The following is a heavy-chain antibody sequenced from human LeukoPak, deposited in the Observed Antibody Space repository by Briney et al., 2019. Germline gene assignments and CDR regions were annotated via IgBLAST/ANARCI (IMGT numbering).Heavy chain of an antibody. CDR2: MNPNSGNT. Sequence: ASVKVSCKASGYTFTSYDINWVRQATGQGLEWMGWMNPNSGNTGYAQKFQGRVTMTRNTSIGTAYMELSSLRSEDTAVYYCARAVYYYDSSGYYSNTFDPWGQGTLVTVSS. CDR3: ARAVYYYDSSGYYSNTFDP. J-gene: IGHJ5*02. D-gene: IGHD3-22*01. V-gene: IGHV1-8*01. CDR1: GYTFTSYD.